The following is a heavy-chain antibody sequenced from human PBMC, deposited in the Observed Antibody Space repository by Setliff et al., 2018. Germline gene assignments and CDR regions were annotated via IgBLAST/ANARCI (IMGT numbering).Heavy chain of an antibody. CDR1: GMSFSEHY. Sequence: PSETLSLTCVVDGMSFSEHYWAWIRQSPGKGLEWIGEISHTGSTNYNPSLKSRVTISIDTSKNQFSLNLGSVTAADTAVYYCARGRNIAIRLLDSWGQGNLVTVSS. V-gene: IGHV4-34*01. J-gene: IGHJ4*02. CDR3: ARGRNIAIRLLDS. CDR2: ISHTGST. D-gene: IGHD6-6*01.